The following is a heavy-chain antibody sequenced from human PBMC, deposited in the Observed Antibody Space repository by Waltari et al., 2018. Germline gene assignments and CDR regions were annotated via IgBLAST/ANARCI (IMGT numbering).Heavy chain of an antibody. Sequence: QVQLQESGPGLVKPSQTLSLTCTVSGGSISSGGYYWSWIRQHPGKGLEWIGYIYYSGSTYYNPSLMRRVTISVDTSKNQFSLKLSSVTAADTAVYYCARDTAGITGRPWDRSFDYWGQGTLVTVSS. CDR3: ARDTAGITGRPWDRSFDY. V-gene: IGHV4-31*03. D-gene: IGHD1-20*01. CDR1: GGSISSGGYY. J-gene: IGHJ4*02. CDR2: IYYSGST.